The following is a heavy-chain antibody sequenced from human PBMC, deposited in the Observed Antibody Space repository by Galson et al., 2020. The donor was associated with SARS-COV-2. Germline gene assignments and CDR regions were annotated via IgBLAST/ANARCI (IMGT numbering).Heavy chain of an antibody. D-gene: IGHD3-3*01. Sequence: GESLKISCAASGFTFSNHWMHWVRQAPGKGLEWVANIKEDGSVQYYVDSVKGRFSISRDNAKNSLYLQMNSLGGEGTAVYYCARDGGDFWSGYQYNFDGWGQGTLVTVSS. CDR2: IKEDGSVQ. J-gene: IGHJ4*02. V-gene: IGHV3-7*03. CDR3: ARDGGDFWSGYQYNFDG. CDR1: GFTFSNHW.